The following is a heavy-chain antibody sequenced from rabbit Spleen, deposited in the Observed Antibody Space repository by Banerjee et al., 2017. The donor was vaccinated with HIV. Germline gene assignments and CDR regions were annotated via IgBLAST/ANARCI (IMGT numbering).Heavy chain of an antibody. CDR3: AREVLYAAYAAFGDATIYYFDL. V-gene: IGHV1S7*01. J-gene: IGHJ4*01. CDR1: GFTISSYW. CDR2: IDPVFGIT. D-gene: IGHD6-1*01. Sequence: QLEESGGRLVQPGGSLTLSCKGSGFTISSYWMNWVRQAPGKGLEWIGYIDPVFGITYYANWVNGRFSISRENAQNTVFLQMTSLTAADTATYFCAREVLYAAYAAFGDATIYYFDLWGQGTLVTVS.